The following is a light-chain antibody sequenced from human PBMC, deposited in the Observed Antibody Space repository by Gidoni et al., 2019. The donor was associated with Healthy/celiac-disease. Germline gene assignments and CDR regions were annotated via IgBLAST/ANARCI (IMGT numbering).Light chain of an antibody. J-gene: IGKJ5*01. CDR1: QSVSSY. V-gene: IGKV3-11*01. Sequence: EIVLTHSPATLSLSPWERAILSCRASQSVSSYLTWYQQKPGQAPRLLIYDAYNRATGIPARFSGSGSGTDCNLTISSLEPEDFAVYYCQQRSNWPPEITFGQGTRLEIK. CDR2: DAY. CDR3: QQRSNWPPEIT.